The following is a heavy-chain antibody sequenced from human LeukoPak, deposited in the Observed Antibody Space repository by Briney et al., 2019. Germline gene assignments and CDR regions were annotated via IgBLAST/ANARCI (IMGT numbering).Heavy chain of an antibody. V-gene: IGHV3-7*01. CDR3: ATSLGPLTEY. Sequence: GGSLRLSCAASGFTFSNYWIHWVRQAPGKGLEWVAGIKDDGSEKYYVDSVKGRFTISRDNAKNSLYLQMNSLRAEDTAVYYCATSLGPLTEYWGQGTLVTVSS. J-gene: IGHJ4*02. CDR1: GFTFSNYW. CDR2: IKDDGSEK. D-gene: IGHD7-27*01.